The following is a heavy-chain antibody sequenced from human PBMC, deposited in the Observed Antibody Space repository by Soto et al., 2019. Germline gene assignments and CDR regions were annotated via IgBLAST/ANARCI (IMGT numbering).Heavy chain of an antibody. CDR1: GYTFTDYY. D-gene: IGHD2-2*01. V-gene: IGHV1-2*02. CDR3: ARDPNIVVVSTGTGGMGV. CDR2: INPNSGGT. J-gene: IGHJ6*02. Sequence: ASVKASCKASGYTFTDYYMHGVREAPGQGLEWMGWINPNSGGTNYAQKFQGRVTMTRVTSISTAYMELSSLRSDDTALYYCARDPNIVVVSTGTGGMGVWSQGTTVTVSS.